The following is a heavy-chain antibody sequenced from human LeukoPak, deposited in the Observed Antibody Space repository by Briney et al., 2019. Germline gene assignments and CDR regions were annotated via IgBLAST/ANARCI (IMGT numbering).Heavy chain of an antibody. D-gene: IGHD3-16*01. CDR2: ISHNGGST. CDR3: ARVGEVNYFDY. V-gene: IGHV3-64*02. CDR1: GFTFSRYP. J-gene: IGHJ4*02. Sequence: GGSLRLSCAASGFTFSRYPMHWVRQAPGKGLEYFSAISHNGGSTYYAGSVKGRFTISRDDSKNTLYLQMGRLRADDMAVYYCARVGEVNYFDYWGQGTLVTVSS.